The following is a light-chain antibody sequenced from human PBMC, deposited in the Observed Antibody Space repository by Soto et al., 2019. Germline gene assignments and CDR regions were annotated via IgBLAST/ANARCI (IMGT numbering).Light chain of an antibody. V-gene: IGLV3-1*01. J-gene: IGLJ2*01. Sequence: SYELTQPPSVSVSPGQTVSITCSGEKLGDKYACWYQQKPGQSPVLVMYEDSKRPSGIPERFFGSNSGNTATLTISGTQAMDEADYYCQAWDRCTMVFGGGTKLTVL. CDR1: KLGDKY. CDR3: QAWDRCTMV. CDR2: EDS.